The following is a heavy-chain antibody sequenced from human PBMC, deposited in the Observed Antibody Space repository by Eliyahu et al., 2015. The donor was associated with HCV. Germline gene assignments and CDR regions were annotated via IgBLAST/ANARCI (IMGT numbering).Heavy chain of an antibody. CDR1: GGSISSNDYY. D-gene: IGHD6-13*01. V-gene: IGHV4-39*01. CDR2: INYSGST. Sequence: QLQLQESGPGLVKPSETLSLTCXVSGGSISSNDYYWGWIRQPPGKGLEWIGSINYSGSTYYNPSLKRRVTISVDTPKNQFSLELSSVTAADTAVYYCARLSSSWYYFEYWGQGTLVTVSS. CDR3: ARLSSSWYYFEY. J-gene: IGHJ4*02.